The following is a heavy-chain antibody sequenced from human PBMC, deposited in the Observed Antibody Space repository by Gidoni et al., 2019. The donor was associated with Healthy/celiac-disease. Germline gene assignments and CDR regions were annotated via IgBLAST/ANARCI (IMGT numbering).Heavy chain of an antibody. J-gene: IGHJ4*02. Sequence: QVQLVQSGAEVKKPGASVKVSCKASGYPFTSYDINWVRQATGQGLEWMGWMNPNSGNTGYAQKFQGRVTMTRNTSISTAYMELSSLRSEDTAVYYCARGGVTIFGVVVYYFDYWGQGTLVTVSS. CDR3: ARGGVTIFGVVVYYFDY. V-gene: IGHV1-8*01. D-gene: IGHD3-3*01. CDR1: GYPFTSYD. CDR2: MNPNSGNT.